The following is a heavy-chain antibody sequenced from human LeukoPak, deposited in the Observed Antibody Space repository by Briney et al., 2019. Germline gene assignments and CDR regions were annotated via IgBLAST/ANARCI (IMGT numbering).Heavy chain of an antibody. V-gene: IGHV3-30*04. CDR2: ISYDGSNK. Sequence: GGSLRLSCAASGFTFSSYAMHGVRQAPGKGLEWVAVISYDGSNKYYADSVKGRFTISRDNSKNTLYPQMNSLRAEDTAVYYCVVATAGYWGQGTLVTVSS. CDR1: GFTFSSYA. CDR3: VVATAGY. J-gene: IGHJ4*02. D-gene: IGHD5-12*01.